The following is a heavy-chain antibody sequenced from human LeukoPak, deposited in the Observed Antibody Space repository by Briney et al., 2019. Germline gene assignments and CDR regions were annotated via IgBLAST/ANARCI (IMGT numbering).Heavy chain of an antibody. CDR3: AKDETYYDFWSGYYRSDGYFDY. CDR2: ISYDGSNK. CDR1: GFTFSSYA. D-gene: IGHD3-3*01. V-gene: IGHV3-30-3*01. J-gene: IGHJ4*02. Sequence: GRSLRLSCAASGFTFSSYAMHWVRQAPGKGLEWVAVISYDGSNKYYADSVKGRFTISRDNSKNTLYLQMNSLRAEDTAVYYCAKDETYYDFWSGYYRSDGYFDYWGQGTLVTVSS.